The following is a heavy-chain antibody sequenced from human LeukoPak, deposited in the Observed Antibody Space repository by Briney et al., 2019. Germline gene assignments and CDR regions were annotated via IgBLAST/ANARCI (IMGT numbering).Heavy chain of an antibody. CDR2: ISSDGSST. CDR1: GFTFSSSW. D-gene: IGHD3-16*01. Sequence: GGSLRLSCAASGFTFSSSWMHWVRQPPGKGLVWVSRISSDGSSTNYADSVKGRFTVSRDNAKNTPYLQMNSLRAEDTAMYYCARFGGDWGYWGQGTLVAVSS. V-gene: IGHV3-74*01. CDR3: ARFGGDWGY. J-gene: IGHJ4*02.